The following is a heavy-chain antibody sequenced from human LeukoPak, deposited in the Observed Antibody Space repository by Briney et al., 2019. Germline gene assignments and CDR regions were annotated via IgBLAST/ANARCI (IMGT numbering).Heavy chain of an antibody. V-gene: IGHV4-59*01. CDR2: IYYSGST. CDR3: ARDSGDFWSGYPLGYFDY. D-gene: IGHD3-3*01. J-gene: IGHJ4*02. Sequence: ETLSLTCTVSGGSISSYYWSWIRQPPGKGLDWIGYIYYSGSTNYNPSLKSRVTISVDTSKNQFSLKLSSVTAADTAVYYCARDSGDFWSGYPLGYFDYWGQGTLVTVSS. CDR1: GGSISSYY.